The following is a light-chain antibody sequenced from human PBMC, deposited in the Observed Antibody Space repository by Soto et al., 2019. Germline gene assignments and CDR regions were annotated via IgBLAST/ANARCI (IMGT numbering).Light chain of an antibody. CDR1: QSIVHSDGNTY. J-gene: IGKJ1*01. CDR3: KQATHLPRT. CDR2: KFS. Sequence: DIVLTQTPLSSPVTLGQPASISCRSSQSIVHSDGNTYLSWLQQRPGQPPRLLIYKFSNRFSGVRDRFSGSGAGTDYTLKISRVEAEDVGVYYCKQATHLPRTFGQGTKVEIK. V-gene: IGKV2-24*01.